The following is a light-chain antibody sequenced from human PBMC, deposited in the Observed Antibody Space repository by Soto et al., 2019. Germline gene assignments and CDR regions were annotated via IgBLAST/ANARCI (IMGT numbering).Light chain of an antibody. J-gene: IGKJ4*01. V-gene: IGKV1-27*01. CDR1: QDISTY. CDR3: QYRGIWPPGAT. Sequence: DIQMTQAPSSLSASVGDRVTITCRARQDISTYLAWYQQKPGKVPKLLISAAYTLQSGVPPRFSGSGSGTDFTLTISSLEPEDSAGYYCQYRGIWPPGATFGGGTKVEIK. CDR2: AAY.